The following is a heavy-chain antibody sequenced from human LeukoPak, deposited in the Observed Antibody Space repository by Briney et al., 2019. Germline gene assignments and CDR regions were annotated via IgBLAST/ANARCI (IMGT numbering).Heavy chain of an antibody. CDR2: INHSGST. D-gene: IGHD2-15*01. CDR3: ARVIGYCSGGSRYPYNWFDP. V-gene: IGHV4-34*01. J-gene: IGHJ5*02. Sequence: SETLSLTCAVYGGSFSGYYWSWIRQPPGKGLEWIGEINHSGSTNYNPSLKSRVTISVDTSRNQFSLKLSSVTAADTAVYYCARVIGYCSGGSRYPYNWFDPWGQGTLVTVSS. CDR1: GGSFSGYY.